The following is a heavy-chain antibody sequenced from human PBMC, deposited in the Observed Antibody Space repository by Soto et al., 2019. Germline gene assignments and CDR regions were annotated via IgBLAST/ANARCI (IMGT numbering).Heavy chain of an antibody. CDR2: IYYSGST. J-gene: IGHJ4*02. D-gene: IGHD3-10*01. Sequence: QLQLQESGPGLVKPSETLSLTCTVSGGSISSSSYYWGWIRQPPGKGLEWIGSIYYSGSTYYNPSLKSRVTIYVDTSKNQCSLKLSSVTAADTAVYYCASAYGSGSYSRTFTADYWGQGTLVTVSS. CDR1: GGSISSSSYY. V-gene: IGHV4-39*01. CDR3: ASAYGSGSYSRTFTADY.